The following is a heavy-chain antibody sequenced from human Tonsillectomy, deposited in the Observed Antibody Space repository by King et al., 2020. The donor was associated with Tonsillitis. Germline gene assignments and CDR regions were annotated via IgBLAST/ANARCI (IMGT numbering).Heavy chain of an antibody. J-gene: IGHJ4*02. V-gene: IGHV1-2*02. CDR1: GYTFTVYD. D-gene: IGHD3-9*01. CDR3: ASGYDVLTGFFFDQ. CDR2: ISPNTGGT. Sequence: VQLVESGAEVKKPGASVKVSCKASGYTFTVYDMHWVRQAPGQGREWMGWISPNTGGTNYAKKFQGRVTMTRATSISTAYMELSRLRSDDTAVYYCASGYDVLTGFFFDQWGQGTLVTVSS.